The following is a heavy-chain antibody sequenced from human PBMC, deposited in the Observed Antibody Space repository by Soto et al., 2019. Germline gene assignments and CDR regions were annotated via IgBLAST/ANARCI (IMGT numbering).Heavy chain of an antibody. Sequence: LSCSASVFTFMDYYMKLIRHAAGKGLEWVSYISHSSTYTDYSDSVKGRFTIYRDNARKSLYLQMKSIRAEDTAVYYCATGDMKSQKNTVLDYFEYWGQGSLV. CDR2: ISHSSTYT. CDR1: VFTFMDYY. J-gene: IGHJ4*02. CDR3: ATGDMKSQKNTVLDYFEY. V-gene: IGHV3-11*06. D-gene: IGHD4-17*01.